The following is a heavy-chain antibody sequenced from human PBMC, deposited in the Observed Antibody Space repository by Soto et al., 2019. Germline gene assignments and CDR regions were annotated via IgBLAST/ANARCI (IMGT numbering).Heavy chain of an antibody. CDR1: GFTFTDSS. Sequence: EVQLVESGGGLVQPGGSLKLSCAASGFTFTDSSMHWVLQPSGKGLEWVGRISNEPNFYATAYAPSVKGRFTISRDDSKKTAYLQMDSLQTEDTALYHCRSINVTPTADFFDYRCRGTLVTVSS. V-gene: IGHV3-73*02. CDR3: RSINVTPTADFFDY. J-gene: IGHJ4*02. D-gene: IGHD2-21*02. CDR2: ISNEPNFYAT.